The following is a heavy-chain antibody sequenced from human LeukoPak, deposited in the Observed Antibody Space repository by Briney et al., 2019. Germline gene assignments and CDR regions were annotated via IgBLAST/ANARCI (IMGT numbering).Heavy chain of an antibody. CDR2: IYYSGST. D-gene: IGHD3-10*01. CDR3: ARMYYYGSGSYGLDY. J-gene: IGHJ4*02. V-gene: IGHV4-59*08. Sequence: SETLSLTCTVSGGSISSYYWSWIRQPPGKGLEWIGCIYYSGSTNYNPSLKSRVTISVDTSKNQFSLKLTSVTAAGTAVYYCARMYYYGSGSYGLDYWGQGTLVTVSS. CDR1: GGSISSYY.